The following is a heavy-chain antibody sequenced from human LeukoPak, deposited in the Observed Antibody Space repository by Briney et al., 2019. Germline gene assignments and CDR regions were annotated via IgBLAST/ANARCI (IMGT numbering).Heavy chain of an antibody. D-gene: IGHD3-10*01. CDR1: GFTFSSYT. CDR3: ARDGPYRGSSYFFDY. V-gene: IGHV3-64*01. Sequence: GGSLRLSCAASGFTFSSYTMHWVRQAPGKGLEYVSAISSNGGSTYYANSVKGRFTISRDNSKNTLFLQMGSLRAEDMAVYYCARDGPYRGSSYFFDYWGQGTLVTVSS. CDR2: ISSNGGST. J-gene: IGHJ4*02.